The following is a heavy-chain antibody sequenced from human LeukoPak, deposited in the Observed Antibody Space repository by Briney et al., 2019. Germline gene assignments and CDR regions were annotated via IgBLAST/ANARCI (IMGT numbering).Heavy chain of an antibody. CDR2: FDPKDGEP. Sequence: ASVKVSCKVSGYTLSELSMHWVRQAPGKGLEWMGGFDPKDGEPIYAQKFQGRVTMTEDTSTDTAYMELSSLRSEDTAVYFCATWGIWNNSSGRFYFDHWGQGTPVTVSS. CDR3: ATWGIWNNSSGRFYFDH. CDR1: GYTLSELS. J-gene: IGHJ4*02. D-gene: IGHD6-19*01. V-gene: IGHV1-24*01.